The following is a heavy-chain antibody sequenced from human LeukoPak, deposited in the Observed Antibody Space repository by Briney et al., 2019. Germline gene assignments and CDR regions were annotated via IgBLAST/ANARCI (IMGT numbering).Heavy chain of an antibody. J-gene: IGHJ4*02. V-gene: IGHV1-69*13. CDR2: IIPIFGTA. D-gene: IGHD5-18*01. CDR1: GGTFSSYA. CDR3: ARDDTAMSQYYFDY. Sequence: ASVKVSCKASGGTFSSYAISWVRQAPGQGLEWMGGIIPIFGTANYAQKFQGRVTITADESTSTAYMELSSLRSDDTAVYYCARDDTAMSQYYFDYWGQGTLVTVSS.